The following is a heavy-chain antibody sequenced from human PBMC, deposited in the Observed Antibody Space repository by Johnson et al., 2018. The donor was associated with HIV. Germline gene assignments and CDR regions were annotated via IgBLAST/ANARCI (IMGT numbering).Heavy chain of an antibody. CDR3: ARGGARSSGYYSAFDI. V-gene: IGHV3-30-3*01. D-gene: IGHD3-22*01. CDR1: GFTFSSYA. J-gene: IGHJ3*02. Sequence: VQLVESGGGVVQPGRSLRLSCSASGFTFSSYAMQWVRQAPGKGLEWVAVISYDGSNKYYADSVKGRFTISRDNSKNTLYLQMNSLRAEDTAVYYCARGGARSSGYYSAFDIWGQGTMVTVSS. CDR2: ISYDGSNK.